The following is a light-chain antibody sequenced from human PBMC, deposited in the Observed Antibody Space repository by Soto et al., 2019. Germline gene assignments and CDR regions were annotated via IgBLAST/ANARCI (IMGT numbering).Light chain of an antibody. CDR3: SSYTVRNTLVL. CDR2: EVS. CDR1: SSDVGGYNF. V-gene: IGLV2-14*01. J-gene: IGLJ3*02. Sequence: QSALTQPASVSGSPGQSITISCTGTSSDVGGYNFVSWYQQHPGKAPRLIIYEVSSRPSGVSYRFSGSKSGNTASLTISGLQAEDDADYYCSSYTVRNTLVLFGGGTKLTVL.